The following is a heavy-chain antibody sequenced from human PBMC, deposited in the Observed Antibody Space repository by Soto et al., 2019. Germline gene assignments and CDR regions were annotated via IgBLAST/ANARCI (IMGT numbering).Heavy chain of an antibody. D-gene: IGHD5-18*01. J-gene: IGHJ4*02. CDR3: ARHGGWIQLWSFDY. V-gene: IGHV4-39*01. CDR1: GGSISSSSYY. Sequence: SSETLSLTCTVSGGSISSSSYYWGWIRQPPGKGLEWIGSIYYSGSTYYNPSLKSRVTISVDTSKNQFSLKLSSVTAADTAVYYCARHGGWIQLWSFDYWGQGTLVTVSS. CDR2: IYYSGST.